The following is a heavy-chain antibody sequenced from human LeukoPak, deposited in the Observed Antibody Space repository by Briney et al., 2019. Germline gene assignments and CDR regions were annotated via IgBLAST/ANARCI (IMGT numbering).Heavy chain of an antibody. Sequence: PETLSLTCTVSGGSISSYYWSWIRQPAGKGLEGIGRIYTSGSTNYNPSLKSRVTISVDTSKNQFSLKLSSVTAADTAVYYCASDSSAYYFTYFDYWGQGTLVTVSS. J-gene: IGHJ4*02. CDR1: GGSISSYY. V-gene: IGHV4-4*07. D-gene: IGHD3-22*01. CDR3: ASDSSAYYFTYFDY. CDR2: IYTSGST.